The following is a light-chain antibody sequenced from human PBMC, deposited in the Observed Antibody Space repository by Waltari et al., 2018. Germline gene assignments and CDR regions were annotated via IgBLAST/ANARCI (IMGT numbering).Light chain of an antibody. J-gene: IGLJ3*02. CDR1: SGSLSTTSY. Sequence: QTVVTQEPSLSVSPGGTVPLTCALSSGSLSTTSYATWYQQTPGQAPRTLVYKANARSSGGPGRFAGSILGNTAALTITGAQADDESDYYCALYMGSGSWVFGGGTRLTVL. V-gene: IGLV8-61*01. CDR3: ALYMGSGSWV. CDR2: KAN.